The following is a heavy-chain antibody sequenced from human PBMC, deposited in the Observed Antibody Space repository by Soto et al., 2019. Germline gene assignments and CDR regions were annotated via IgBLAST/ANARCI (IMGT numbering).Heavy chain of an antibody. CDR2: ISGSSHTI. D-gene: IGHD3-3*01. CDR1: GFTFSYYT. CDR3: ARPQTYDFWRAFDS. V-gene: IGHV3-48*02. J-gene: IGHJ4*02. Sequence: RLSCAASGFTFSYYTMNWVRQAPGKGLEWVSYISGSSHTIYYADSVKGRFTISRDNAKNSLYLQMNSLRDEDTAVYYCARPQTYDFWRAFDSWGQGTLVTVSS.